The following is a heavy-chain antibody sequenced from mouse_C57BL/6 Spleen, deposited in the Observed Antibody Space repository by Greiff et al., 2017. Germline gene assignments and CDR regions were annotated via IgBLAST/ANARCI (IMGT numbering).Heavy chain of an antibody. CDR1: GYTFTSYW. D-gene: IGHD2-4*01. Sequence: QVQLQQSGAELAKPGASVKLSCKASGYTFTSYWMHWVKQRPGQGLEWIGYINPSSGYTKYNQKFKDKATLTADKSSSTAYMQLSSLTYEDSAVYDCARARRPNDYDAGFAYWGQGTLVTVSA. CDR2: INPSSGYT. V-gene: IGHV1-7*01. J-gene: IGHJ3*01. CDR3: ARARRPNDYDAGFAY.